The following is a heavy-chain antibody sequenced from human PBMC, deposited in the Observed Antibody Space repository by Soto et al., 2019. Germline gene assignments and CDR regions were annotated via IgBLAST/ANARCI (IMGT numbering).Heavy chain of an antibody. V-gene: IGHV1-8*01. D-gene: IGHD6-19*01. J-gene: IGHJ6*02. Sequence: QVQLVQSGAEVKKPGASVKVSCTFTSYDINWVRQATGQGLEWMAWMNPNSGNTRYAQKFQGRVTMTRNTSNFTAYMELSSRRSEDTAVYYCARGTGSSDWLFSYYYMDVLGQGTTVTVSS. CDR2: MNPNSGNT. CDR1: FTSYD. CDR3: ARGTGSSDWLFSYYYMDV.